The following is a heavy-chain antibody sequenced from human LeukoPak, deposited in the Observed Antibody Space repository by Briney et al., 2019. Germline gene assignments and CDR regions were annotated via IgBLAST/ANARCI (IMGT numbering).Heavy chain of an antibody. D-gene: IGHD1-14*01. CDR3: GRDSFETDIDY. CDR2: IKEDGSET. CDR1: GFTFSTYW. Sequence: GGYLRLSCAASGFTFSTYWMSWVRQAPGKGLEWVANIKEDGSETYYVDSLRGRFTISRDNLKNSLYLQINSLRAEDTAVYYCGRDSFETDIDYWGQGTLVTVSS. V-gene: IGHV3-7*01. J-gene: IGHJ4*02.